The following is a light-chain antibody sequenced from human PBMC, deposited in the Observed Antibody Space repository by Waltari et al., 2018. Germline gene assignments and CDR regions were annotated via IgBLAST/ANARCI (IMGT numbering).Light chain of an antibody. CDR2: DES. CDR1: RTINNW. V-gene: IGKV1-5*03. J-gene: IGKJ1*01. CDR3: HQYNTFSGS. Sequence: DIKMTQSPSTLSASVGDKVTITCRASRTINNWLAWYQLKPGKAPKILIYDESTLHSGVPSRFSGSISETKFTLPISSLQPDDFATYFCHQYNTFSGSFGQGTKVEVK.